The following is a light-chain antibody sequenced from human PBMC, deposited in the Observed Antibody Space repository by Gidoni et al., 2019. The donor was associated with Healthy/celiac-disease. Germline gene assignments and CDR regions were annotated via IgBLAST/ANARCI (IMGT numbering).Light chain of an antibody. CDR3: QQYNSYSPGYT. CDR2: KAS. Sequence: DIQMTQPPSTLSASVGDRVTITCRASQSISSWLAWYQQKPGKAPKLLIYKASSLESGVPSRFSGSGSGTEFTLTISSLQPDDFATYYCQQYNSYSPGYTFGQXTKLEIK. CDR1: QSISSW. V-gene: IGKV1-5*03. J-gene: IGKJ2*01.